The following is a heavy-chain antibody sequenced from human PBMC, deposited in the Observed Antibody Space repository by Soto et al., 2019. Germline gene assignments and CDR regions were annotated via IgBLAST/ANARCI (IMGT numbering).Heavy chain of an antibody. J-gene: IGHJ4*02. D-gene: IGHD6-6*01. V-gene: IGHV4-59*01. CDR2: IYYSGST. Sequence: PSETLSLTCTVSGGSISSYYWSWIRQPPGKGLEWIGYIYYSGSTNYNPSLKSRVTISVDTSKNQFSLKLSSVTAADTAVYYCARGSRSSSLSPHFDYWGQGTLVTVS. CDR1: GGSISSYY. CDR3: ARGSRSSSLSPHFDY.